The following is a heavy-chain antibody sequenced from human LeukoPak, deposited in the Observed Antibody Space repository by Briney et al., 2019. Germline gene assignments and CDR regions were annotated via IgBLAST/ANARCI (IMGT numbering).Heavy chain of an antibody. CDR2: IYYSGST. V-gene: IGHV4-39*07. CDR1: GGSISSSSYY. Sequence: SETLSLTCTVSGGSISSSSYYWGWIRQPPGKGLEWIGSIYYSGSTYYNPSLKSRVTISVDTSKNQFSLKLSSVTAADTAVYYCARDRHSRGSSGYYIDYWGQGTLVTVSS. CDR3: ARDRHSRGSSGYYIDY. D-gene: IGHD3-22*01. J-gene: IGHJ4*02.